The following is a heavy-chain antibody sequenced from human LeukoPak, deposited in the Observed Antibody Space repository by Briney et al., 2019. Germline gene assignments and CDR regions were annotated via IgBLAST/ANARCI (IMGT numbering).Heavy chain of an antibody. J-gene: IGHJ4*02. D-gene: IGHD6-19*01. V-gene: IGHV3-30*18. CDR3: AKDHGVAGDYFDY. CDR2: IWYGGSNK. CDR1: GFTFSSYG. Sequence: PGRSLRLSCAASGFTFSSYGMHWVRQAPGKGLEWVAVIWYGGSNKYYADSVKGRFTISRDNSKNTLYLQMNSLRAEDTAVYYCAKDHGVAGDYFDYWGQGTLVTVSS.